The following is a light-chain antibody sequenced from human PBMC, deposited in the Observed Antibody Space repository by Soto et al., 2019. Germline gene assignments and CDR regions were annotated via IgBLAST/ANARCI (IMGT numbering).Light chain of an antibody. CDR2: DAS. CDR3: QQRSNWPHLT. CDR1: QSVSSY. J-gene: IGKJ4*01. Sequence: EIVLTQPPATLSLSPGERATLSSRPSQSVSSYLAWYQQKPGQAPSLLIYDASNRATGIPARFSGSGSGTDFTLTISSLEPEDFAVYYCQQRSNWPHLTFGGGTKVDIK. V-gene: IGKV3-11*01.